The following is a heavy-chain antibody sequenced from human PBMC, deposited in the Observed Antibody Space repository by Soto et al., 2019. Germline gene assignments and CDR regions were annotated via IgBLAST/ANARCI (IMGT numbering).Heavy chain of an antibody. J-gene: IGHJ4*02. V-gene: IGHV3-7*03. D-gene: IGHD7-27*01. CDR3: VRELGLAY. CDR1: GFTLSNYW. Sequence: GGSLRLSCAASGFTLSNYWMTWVRQAPGKGLEWVANINKDGSQKNYVDSVKGRFTIARDNGQNSLSLQINSLRVEDTAVYYCVRELGLAYWGQGALLTV. CDR2: INKDGSQK.